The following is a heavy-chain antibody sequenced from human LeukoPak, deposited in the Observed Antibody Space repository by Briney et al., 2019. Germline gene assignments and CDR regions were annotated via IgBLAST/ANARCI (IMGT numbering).Heavy chain of an antibody. CDR1: GYTFTSYA. CDR3: ARGGATTYSGDY. V-gene: IGHV1-3*01. CDR2: INAGNGNT. Sequence: ASVKVSCKASGYTFTSYAMHWARQAPGQRLEWMGWINAGNGNTKYSQKFQGRVTITRDTSASTAYMELSSLRSEDTAVYYCARGGATTYSGDYWGQGTLVTVSS. J-gene: IGHJ4*02. D-gene: IGHD5-12*01.